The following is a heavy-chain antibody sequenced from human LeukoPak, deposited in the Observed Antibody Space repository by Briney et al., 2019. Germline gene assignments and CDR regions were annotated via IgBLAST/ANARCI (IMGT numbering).Heavy chain of an antibody. CDR2: ISWNSGSI. V-gene: IGHV3-9*01. Sequence: GGSLRLSCAASGFTFDDYAMHWVRQAPGKGLEWVSGISWNSGSIGYADSVKGRFTISRDNAKNSLYLQMNSLRAEDTALYYCAKDYSSSPNGMDVWGQGTTVTVSS. CDR3: AKDYSSSPNGMDV. J-gene: IGHJ6*02. D-gene: IGHD6-13*01. CDR1: GFTFDDYA.